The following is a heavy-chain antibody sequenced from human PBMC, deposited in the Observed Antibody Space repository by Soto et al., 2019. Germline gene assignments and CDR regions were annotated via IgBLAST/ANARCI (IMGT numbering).Heavy chain of an antibody. J-gene: IGHJ6*02. D-gene: IGHD1-26*01. Sequence: SETLSLTCTVSGGSISSYYWSWIRQPPGKGLEWIGYIYYSGSTNYNPSLKSRVTISVDTSKNQFSLKLSSVTAADTAVYYCARAGGGGSYLYYYCYGMDVWGQGTTVTVSS. CDR2: IYYSGST. CDR1: GGSISSYY. CDR3: ARAGGGGSYLYYYCYGMDV. V-gene: IGHV4-59*01.